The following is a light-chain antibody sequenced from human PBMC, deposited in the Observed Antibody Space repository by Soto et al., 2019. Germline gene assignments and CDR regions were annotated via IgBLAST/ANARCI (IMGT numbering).Light chain of an antibody. J-gene: IGKJ1*01. V-gene: IGKV1-6*01. CDR3: LQEDNYPWT. Sequence: AIQMTQSPSSLSASVGDRVTITCRASQGIRNYLGWYQQKPGKAPKLLIYAASSLQSGVPSRFSGSGSGTDFTLTISSLQPEDCATYYCLQEDNYPWTFGQGNKLEIK. CDR2: AAS. CDR1: QGIRNY.